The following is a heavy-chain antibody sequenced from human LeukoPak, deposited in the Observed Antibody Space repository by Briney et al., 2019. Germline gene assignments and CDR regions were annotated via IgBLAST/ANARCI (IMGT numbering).Heavy chain of an antibody. Sequence: GGSLRLSCAASGFTFSSYGMHWVRQAPGKGLEWVSAISGSGGSTYYADSVKGRFTISRDNAKNSLYPQMNSLRAEDTAVYYCARAGVGYCSGTSCYDCWGQGTLVTVSS. CDR3: ARAGVGYCSGTSCYDC. V-gene: IGHV3-21*04. CDR2: ISGSGGST. D-gene: IGHD2-2*01. CDR1: GFTFSSYG. J-gene: IGHJ4*02.